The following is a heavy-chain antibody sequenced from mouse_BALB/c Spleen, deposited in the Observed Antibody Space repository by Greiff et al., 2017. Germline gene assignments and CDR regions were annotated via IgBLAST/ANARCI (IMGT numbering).Heavy chain of an antibody. CDR3: ARDHYGSSYGAMDY. J-gene: IGHJ4*01. CDR1: GFTFSSYA. D-gene: IGHD1-1*01. V-gene: IGHV5-9-4*01. Sequence: EVHLVESGGGLVKPGGSLKLSCAASGFTFSSYAMSWVRQSPEKRLEWVAEISSGGSYTYYPDTVTGRFTISRDNAKNTLYLEMSSLRSEDTAMYYCARDHYGSSYGAMDYWGQGTSVTVSS. CDR2: ISSGGSYT.